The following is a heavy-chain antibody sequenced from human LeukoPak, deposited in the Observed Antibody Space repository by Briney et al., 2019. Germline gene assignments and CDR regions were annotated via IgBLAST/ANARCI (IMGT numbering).Heavy chain of an antibody. J-gene: IGHJ5*02. V-gene: IGHV4-4*07. CDR1: GASISGYY. Sequence: SETLSLTCTVSGASISGYYWTWIRQPAGKGLEWIGRIHSSGITNYNPSLKSRVTMSIDTSKNQFSLKVTSVIAADTAVYYCAGDDADPSGQFKAFDPWGQGTLVTVSS. CDR2: IHSSGIT. D-gene: IGHD2-2*01. CDR3: AGDDADPSGQFKAFDP.